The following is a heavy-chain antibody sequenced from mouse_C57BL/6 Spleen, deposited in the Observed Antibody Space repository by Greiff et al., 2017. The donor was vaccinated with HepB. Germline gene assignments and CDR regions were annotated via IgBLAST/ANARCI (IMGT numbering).Heavy chain of an antibody. CDR3: ARDTWEVFAY. Sequence: EVMLVESGGGLVKPGGSLKLSCAASGFTFSSYAMSWVRQTPEKRLEWVATISDGGSYTYYPDNVKGRFTISRDNAKNNLYLQMSHLKSEDTAMYYCARDTWEVFAYWGQGTLVTVSA. CDR2: ISDGGSYT. J-gene: IGHJ3*01. D-gene: IGHD4-1*01. V-gene: IGHV5-4*01. CDR1: GFTFSSYA.